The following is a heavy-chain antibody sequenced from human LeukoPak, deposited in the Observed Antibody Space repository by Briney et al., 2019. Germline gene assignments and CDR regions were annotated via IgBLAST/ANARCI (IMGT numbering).Heavy chain of an antibody. V-gene: IGHV3-21*01. J-gene: IGHJ3*02. CDR3: ARDLGGAFDI. D-gene: IGHD3-10*01. CDR1: GFTFSSYA. CDR2: ISSSSSYI. Sequence: GGSLRLSCAASGFTFSSYAMSWVRQAPGKGLEWVSSISSSSSYIYYADSVKGRFTIYRDNAKNSLYLQMNSLRAEDTAVYYCARDLGGAFDIWGQGTMVTVSS.